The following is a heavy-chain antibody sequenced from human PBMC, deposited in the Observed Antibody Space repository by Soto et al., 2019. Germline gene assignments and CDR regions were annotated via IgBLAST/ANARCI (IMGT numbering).Heavy chain of an antibody. Sequence: GASVKVSCKASGGTFSSYAISWVRQAPGQGLEWMGGITPIFGTANYAQKFQGRVTITADESTSTAYMELSSLRSEDTAVYYCARGSRRLGVVTPFDYWGQGTLVTVSS. CDR1: GGTFSSYA. J-gene: IGHJ4*02. V-gene: IGHV1-69*13. D-gene: IGHD3-3*01. CDR3: ARGSRRLGVVTPFDY. CDR2: ITPIFGTA.